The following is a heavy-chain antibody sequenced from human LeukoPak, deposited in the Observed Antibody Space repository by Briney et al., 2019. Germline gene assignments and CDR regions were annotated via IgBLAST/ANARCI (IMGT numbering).Heavy chain of an antibody. Sequence: SETLSLTCTVSGGSISGYFWSWIRQPPGKGLEWIGYIHYSGSTNYNPSLNSRVTISVDTSKNQFSLRLSSVTAADTSVYYCARYGITIVRGGKYYFDSWGQGTLVTVSS. J-gene: IGHJ4*02. CDR3: ARYGITIVRGGKYYFDS. CDR2: IHYSGST. V-gene: IGHV4-59*08. CDR1: GGSISGYF. D-gene: IGHD3-10*01.